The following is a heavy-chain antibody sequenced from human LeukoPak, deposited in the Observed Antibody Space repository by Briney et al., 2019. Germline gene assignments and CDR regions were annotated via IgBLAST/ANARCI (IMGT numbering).Heavy chain of an antibody. V-gene: IGHV1-8*03. CDR3: ARHGYDFCSGYSVFDY. Sequence: ASVKVSCKASGYTFTSYDINWVRQATGQGLEWMGWMNPNSGNAGYAQKFQGRVTITRNTATSTAYMELSSLRSEDTAVYYCARHGYDFCSGYSVFDYWGQGTLVTVSS. D-gene: IGHD3-3*01. CDR2: MNPNSGNA. CDR1: GYTFTSYD. J-gene: IGHJ4*02.